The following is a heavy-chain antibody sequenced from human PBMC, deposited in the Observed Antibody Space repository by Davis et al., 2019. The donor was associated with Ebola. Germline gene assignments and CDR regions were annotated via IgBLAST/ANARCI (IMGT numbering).Heavy chain of an antibody. CDR1: GFTFSSYS. Sequence: GGSLRLSCAASGFTFSSYSMNWVRQAPGKGLEWVSSISSSSSYIYYADSVKGRFTISRDNAKNTLYLQMNSLRAEDTAVYYCAREGVGYYYGSGSYYYYGMDVWGQGTTVTVSS. CDR2: ISSSSSYI. V-gene: IGHV3-21*01. CDR3: AREGVGYYYGSGSYYYYGMDV. D-gene: IGHD3-10*01. J-gene: IGHJ6*02.